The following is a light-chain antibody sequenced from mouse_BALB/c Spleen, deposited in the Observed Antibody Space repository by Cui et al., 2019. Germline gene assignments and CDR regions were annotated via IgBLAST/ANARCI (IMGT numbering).Light chain of an antibody. CDR2: LVS. J-gene: IGKJ1*01. V-gene: IGKV1-135*01. Sequence: DVVMTQTPLTLSVTIGQPASISCKSSQSLLDSVGKTYLKWLLQRAGQSTKRLIYLVSKLDAGVPDRFTGSGSGTDFTMKISRVEDEDVGVYYWWQGKYLWTFGGGTKLEIK. CDR3: WQGKYLWT. CDR1: QSLLDSVGKTY.